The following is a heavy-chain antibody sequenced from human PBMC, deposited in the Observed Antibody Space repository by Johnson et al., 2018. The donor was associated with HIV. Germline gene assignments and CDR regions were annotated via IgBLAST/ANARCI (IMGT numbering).Heavy chain of an antibody. V-gene: IGHV3-11*06. Sequence: DSVKGRFTISRDNAKNSLYLQMNSLRAEDTAVYYCAREASLYAFDIWGQGTMVTVSS. D-gene: IGHD5/OR15-5a*01. CDR3: AREASLYAFDI. J-gene: IGHJ3*02.